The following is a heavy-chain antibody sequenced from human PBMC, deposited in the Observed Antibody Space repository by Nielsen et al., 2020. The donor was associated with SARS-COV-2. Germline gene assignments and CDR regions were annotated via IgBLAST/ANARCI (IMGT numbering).Heavy chain of an antibody. CDR1: GYTFTGYY. CDR3: ASSLGYGDNDAFDI. D-gene: IGHD4-17*01. CDR2: INPNSGGT. V-gene: IGHV1-2*04. Sequence: ASLKVSCKASGYTFTGYYMHWMRQAPGQGLEWMGWINPNSGGTNYAQKFQGWVTMTRNTSISPANMELSRLRSDDTAVYYCASSLGYGDNDAFDIWGQGTMVTVSS. J-gene: IGHJ3*02.